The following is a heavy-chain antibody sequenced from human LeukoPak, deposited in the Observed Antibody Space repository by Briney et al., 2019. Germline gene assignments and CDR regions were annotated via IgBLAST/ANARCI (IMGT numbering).Heavy chain of an antibody. V-gene: IGHV1-3*01. CDR3: AADPTMVRGVIHDY. D-gene: IGHD3-10*01. CDR1: GYTFTSYA. CDR2: INAGNGNT. Sequence: GASVKVSCKASGYTFTSYAMHWVRQAPGQRLEWMGWINAGNGNTKYSQKFQERVTITRDMSTSTAYMELSSLRSEDTAVYYCAADPTMVRGVIHDYWGQGTLVTVSS. J-gene: IGHJ4*02.